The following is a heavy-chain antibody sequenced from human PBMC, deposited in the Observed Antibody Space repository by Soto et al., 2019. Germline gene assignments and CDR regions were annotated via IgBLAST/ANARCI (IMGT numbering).Heavy chain of an antibody. D-gene: IGHD6-13*01. CDR3: AKDRSSWPVEWFDP. CDR1: GFTFSSYS. CDR2: ISGSGGST. J-gene: IGHJ5*02. V-gene: IGHV3-23*01. Sequence: PGGSLRLSCAASGFTFSSYSMHWVRQAPGKGLEWVSAISGSGGSTYYADSVKGRFTISRDNSKNTLYLQMNSLRAEDTAVYYCAKDRSSWPVEWFDPWGQGTLVTVSS.